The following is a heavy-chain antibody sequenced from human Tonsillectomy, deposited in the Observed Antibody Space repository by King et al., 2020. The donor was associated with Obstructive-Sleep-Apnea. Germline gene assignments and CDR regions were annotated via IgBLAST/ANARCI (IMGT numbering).Heavy chain of an antibody. J-gene: IGHJ5*02. D-gene: IGHD3-10*01. Sequence: QLVQSGAEVKKPGASVKVSCKASGYTFTSYDINWVRQATGQGLEWMGWMNPNSGNTGYAQKFQGRVTMTSTTSISTAYMELSSLKSEDTAVYYLAGGDSLVRGVYGSWGQGTLVAVPS. CDR1: GYTFTSYD. CDR2: MNPNSGNT. V-gene: IGHV1-8*01. CDR3: AGGDSLVRGVYGS.